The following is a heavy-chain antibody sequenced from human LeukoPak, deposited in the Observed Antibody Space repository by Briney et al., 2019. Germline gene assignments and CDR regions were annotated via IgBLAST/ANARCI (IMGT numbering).Heavy chain of an antibody. CDR2: ISSSTYI. Sequence: GGSLRLSCAASGFTSRIHRMNWVRQAPGKGLEWVSCISSSTYIYYADSVKGRFTISRDNAKNSLYLQMNSLRAEDTAVYYCARDLVDTATVDYYYYGMDVWGQGTTVIVSS. V-gene: IGHV3-21*01. CDR3: ARDLVDTATVDYYYYGMDV. J-gene: IGHJ6*02. D-gene: IGHD5-18*01. CDR1: GFTSRIHR.